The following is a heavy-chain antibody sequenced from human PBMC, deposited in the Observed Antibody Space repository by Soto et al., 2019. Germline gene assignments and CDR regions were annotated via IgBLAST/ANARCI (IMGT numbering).Heavy chain of an antibody. CDR1: GGSISNGGYH. CDR2: VYHTCHA. V-gene: IGHV4-31*03. CDR3: TRERGLGASMVRGARWFDP. Sequence: QVQLQESGPGLVKPSETLTLTCTVSGGSISNGGYHWTWIRLSPGKVLEWIGYVYHTCHADYNPSLKGRLGISVDTSRNQFSLKLNSLAAADTALYYCTRERGLGASMVRGARWFDPWGQGIMVTVSS. D-gene: IGHD3-10*01. J-gene: IGHJ5*02.